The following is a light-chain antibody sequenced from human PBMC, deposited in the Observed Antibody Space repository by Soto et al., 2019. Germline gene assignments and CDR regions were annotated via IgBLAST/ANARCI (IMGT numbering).Light chain of an antibody. J-gene: IGKJ1*01. CDR1: QNINNY. CDR3: QQSYIEPWGT. V-gene: IGKV1-39*01. CDR2: AAS. Sequence: DIQMTQSPSSLSASVGDRVTITCRASQNINNYLNWYQQRPGKAPKLLIYAASTLQSGVPSRFSGSGSGTDFTRAISSLQPEDFATYYCQQSYIEPWGTCGQGTRVESK.